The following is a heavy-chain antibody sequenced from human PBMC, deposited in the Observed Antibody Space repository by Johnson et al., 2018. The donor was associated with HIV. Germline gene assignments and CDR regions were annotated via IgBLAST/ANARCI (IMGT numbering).Heavy chain of an antibody. J-gene: IGHJ3*02. Sequence: VQLVESGGGLVQPGGSLRLSCAASGFTFSSYWMSWVRQAPGKGLEWVANIKQDGSEKYYVDSERGRFTISRDNAKNSLYLQMNILKTEDTAVYYCTTDDVAAGTAPDAFDIWGQGTMVTVSS. V-gene: IGHV3-7*05. CDR3: TTDDVAAGTAPDAFDI. D-gene: IGHD6-13*01. CDR2: IKQDGSEK. CDR1: GFTFSSYW.